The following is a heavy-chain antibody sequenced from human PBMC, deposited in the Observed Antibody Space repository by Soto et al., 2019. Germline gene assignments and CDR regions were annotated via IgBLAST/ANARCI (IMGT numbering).Heavy chain of an antibody. V-gene: IGHV3-23*01. Sequence: GGSLRLSCAASGFTFSSYAMSWVRQAPGKGLEWVSAISGSGGSTYYADSVKGRFTISRDNSKNTLYLQMNSLRAEDTAVYYCAKDLVAVAGFRPNLFDPWGQGTLVTVSS. J-gene: IGHJ5*02. CDR3: AKDLVAVAGFRPNLFDP. CDR2: ISGSGGST. D-gene: IGHD6-19*01. CDR1: GFTFSSYA.